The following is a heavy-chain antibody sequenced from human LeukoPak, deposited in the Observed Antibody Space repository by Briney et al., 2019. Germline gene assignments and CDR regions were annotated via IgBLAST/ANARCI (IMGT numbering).Heavy chain of an antibody. CDR3: ARDDSSGPSWYAFDI. CDR1: GYTFTGYY. CDR2: INPNSGGT. Sequence: ASVKVSCKASGYTFTGYYMHWVRQAPGQGPEWMGRINPNSGGTNYAQKFQGRVTMTRDTSISTAYMELSRLRSDDTAVYYCARDDSSGPSWYAFDIWGQGTMVTVSS. D-gene: IGHD3-22*01. V-gene: IGHV1-2*06. J-gene: IGHJ3*02.